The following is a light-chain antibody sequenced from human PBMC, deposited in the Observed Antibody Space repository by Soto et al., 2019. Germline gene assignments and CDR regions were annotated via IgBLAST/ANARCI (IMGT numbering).Light chain of an antibody. CDR3: QQYGTSPFT. V-gene: IGKV3-20*01. CDR2: GAS. CDR1: QTVSSY. Sequence: ENVLTQSPGTLSLSPGERATLSCRASQTVSSYLTWYQQRPGQAPRLLIYGASKRATGIPDRFSGSGSGTDFTLTISRLEPEDFALYYCQQYGTSPFTFGQGTRLESK. J-gene: IGKJ5*01.